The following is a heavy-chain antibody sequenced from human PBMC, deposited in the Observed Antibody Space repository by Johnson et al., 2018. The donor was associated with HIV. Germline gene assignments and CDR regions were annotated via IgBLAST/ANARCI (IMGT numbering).Heavy chain of an antibody. CDR2: ISSGGSK. V-gene: IGHV3-66*02. CDR1: GFTFSSYW. Sequence: VQLVESGGGLVQPGGSLRLSCAASGFTFSSYWMSWVSQAPGKGLERVSVISSGGSKYYADSVKGRFTISRDNSKNTLYLQMNSLRAEDTAVYYCAREGWALIWGQGTMVIVSS. D-gene: IGHD1-26*01. J-gene: IGHJ3*02. CDR3: AREGWALI.